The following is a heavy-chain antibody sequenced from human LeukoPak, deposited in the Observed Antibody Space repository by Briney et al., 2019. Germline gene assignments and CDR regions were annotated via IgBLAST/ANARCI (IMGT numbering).Heavy chain of an antibody. CDR1: GFTFDDYA. Sequence: GGSLRLSCAASGFTFDDYAMHWVRQAPGKGLEWVSGISWNSGSIGYADSVKGRFTISRDNAKNSLYLQMNSLRAEDTALYYCAKDIWVRYFDLLLWLPGAFDIWGQGTMVTVSS. CDR3: AKDIWVRYFDLLLWLPGAFDI. CDR2: ISWNSGSI. J-gene: IGHJ3*02. D-gene: IGHD3-9*01. V-gene: IGHV3-9*01.